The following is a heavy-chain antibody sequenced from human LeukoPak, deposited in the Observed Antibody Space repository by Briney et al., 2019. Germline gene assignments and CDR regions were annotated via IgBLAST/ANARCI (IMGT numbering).Heavy chain of an antibody. CDR1: GYTFTSYG. V-gene: IGHV1-18*01. CDR2: ISAYNGNT. J-gene: IGHJ6*03. CDR3: ALPTGPLQQDYYYYYMDV. D-gene: IGHD4-11*01. Sequence: GASVKVSCKASGYTFTSYGISWVRQAPGQGLEWMGWISAYNGNTNYAQKLQGRVTMTTDTSTSTAYMELSSLRSEDTAVYYCALPTGPLQQDYYYYYMDVWGKGTTVTVSS.